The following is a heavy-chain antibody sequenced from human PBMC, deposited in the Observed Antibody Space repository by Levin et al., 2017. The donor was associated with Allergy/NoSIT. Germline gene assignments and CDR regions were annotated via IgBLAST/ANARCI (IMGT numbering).Heavy chain of an antibody. J-gene: IGHJ4*02. CDR3: TTETSGNY. CDR2: ISSSSSSI. V-gene: IGHV3-21*01. Sequence: AGGSLRLSCTASGFTFSSYALNWVRQAPGKGLEWVSSISSSSSSIYYADSVKGRFAISRDNAKNSLYLQMNSLRAEDTAVYYCTTETSGNYWGQGTLVTVSS. CDR1: GFTFSSYA. D-gene: IGHD3-3*01.